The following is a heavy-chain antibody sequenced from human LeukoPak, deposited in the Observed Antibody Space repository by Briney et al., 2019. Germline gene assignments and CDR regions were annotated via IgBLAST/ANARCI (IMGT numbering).Heavy chain of an antibody. J-gene: IGHJ6*03. Sequence: GGSLRLSCAASGFTFSSYEMNWVRQAPGKGMEWGSYISSSGSTIYYADSVKGRFTISRDNAKNSLYLQMNSLRAEDTAVYYCARDGYNEIYYYYYYMDVWGKGTTVTISS. CDR2: ISSSGSTI. CDR3: ARDGYNEIYYYYYYMDV. D-gene: IGHD5-24*01. CDR1: GFTFSSYE. V-gene: IGHV3-48*03.